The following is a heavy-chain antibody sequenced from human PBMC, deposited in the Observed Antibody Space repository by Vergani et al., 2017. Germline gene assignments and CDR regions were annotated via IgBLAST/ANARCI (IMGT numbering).Heavy chain of an antibody. Sequence: QLQLQESGPGLVKPSETLSLTCTVSGGSISSSSYYWGWIRQPPGKGLEWIGSIYYSGSTYYNPSLKSRVTISVDTSKNQFSLKLSSVPAADTAVYYCARAITMIVGDDAFDIWGQGTMVTVSS. J-gene: IGHJ3*02. CDR3: ARAITMIVGDDAFDI. D-gene: IGHD3-22*01. V-gene: IGHV4-39*07. CDR1: GGSISSSSYY. CDR2: IYYSGST.